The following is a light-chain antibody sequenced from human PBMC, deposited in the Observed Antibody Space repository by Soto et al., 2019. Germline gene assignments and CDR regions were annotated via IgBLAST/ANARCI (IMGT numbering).Light chain of an antibody. CDR1: SSNIGSNY. V-gene: IGLV1-51*01. Sequence: QSVLTQPPSVSAAAGQKVTISCSGSSSNIGSNYVSWYQQLPGTAPKLLIHENNKRPPGIPDRFSGSRSGTSATLDITGLQTGDEADYYCGAWDSSLSAGMFGGGTQLTVL. CDR3: GAWDSSLSAGM. J-gene: IGLJ7*01. CDR2: ENN.